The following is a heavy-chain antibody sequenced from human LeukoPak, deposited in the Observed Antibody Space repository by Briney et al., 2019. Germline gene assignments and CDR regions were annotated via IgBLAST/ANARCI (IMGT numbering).Heavy chain of an antibody. CDR1: GGTFSSYA. J-gene: IGHJ3*02. Sequence: SVKVSCKASGGTFSSYAISWVRQAPGQGLEWMGGIIPIFGTANYAQKFQGRVTITADESTSTAYMELSSLRSEDTAVYYCARETVVPRPDDAFDIWGQGTMVTVSS. D-gene: IGHD4-23*01. CDR3: ARETVVPRPDDAFDI. CDR2: IIPIFGTA. V-gene: IGHV1-69*01.